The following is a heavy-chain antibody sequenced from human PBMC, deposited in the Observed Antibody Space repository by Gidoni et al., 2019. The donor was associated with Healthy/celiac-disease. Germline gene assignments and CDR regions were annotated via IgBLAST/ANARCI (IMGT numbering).Heavy chain of an antibody. Sequence: QVQLQESGPGLVKPSETLSLTCTVSGGSISSSYWSWIRQPPGKGLEWIGYIYYSGSTNYNPSLKSRVTISVDTSKNQFSLKLSSVTAADTAVYYCARYLSSGPEVKAATLRYYYGMDVWGQGTTVSVSS. D-gene: IGHD2-15*01. CDR2: IYYSGST. J-gene: IGHJ6*02. V-gene: IGHV4-59*01. CDR1: GGSISSSY. CDR3: ARYLSSGPEVKAATLRYYYGMDV.